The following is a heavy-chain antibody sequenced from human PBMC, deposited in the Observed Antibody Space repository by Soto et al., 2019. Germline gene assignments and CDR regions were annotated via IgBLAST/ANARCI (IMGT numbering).Heavy chain of an antibody. D-gene: IGHD3-3*01. CDR1: SGSISGYY. J-gene: IGHJ6*02. Sequence: SETLSLTCTVSSGSISGYYWSWIRQPPGKGLEWIGSIYSSGTTYYNPSLKSRVTISVDTSKNQFSLKLSSVTAADTAVYYCASLRFLEWSDYYYGMDVWGQGTTVTVSS. CDR2: IYSSGTT. CDR3: ASLRFLEWSDYYYGMDV. V-gene: IGHV4-59*01.